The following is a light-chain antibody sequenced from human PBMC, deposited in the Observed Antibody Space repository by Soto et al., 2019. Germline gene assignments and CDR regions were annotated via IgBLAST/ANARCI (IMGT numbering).Light chain of an antibody. CDR3: LQSDTFPYT. J-gene: IGKJ5*01. Sequence: IQMTQSPSSLSASVGDRVTITCQASQNITNNLSWYQHKPGKAPKLLISTASSLQSGVPSRFSGSGSGTDFTLTIASLQFEDFATYYCLQSDTFPYTFGLGTRLEIK. CDR1: QNITNN. CDR2: TAS. V-gene: IGKV1-6*01.